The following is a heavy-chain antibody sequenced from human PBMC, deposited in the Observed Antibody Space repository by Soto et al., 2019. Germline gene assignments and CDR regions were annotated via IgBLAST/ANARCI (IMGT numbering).Heavy chain of an antibody. CDR2: IYYSGST. J-gene: IGHJ4*02. V-gene: IGHV4-59*01. Sequence: PSETLSLTCTVSGGSISSYYWSWIRQPPGKGLEWIGYIYYSGSTNYNPSLKSRVTISVDTPKNQFSLKLSSVTAADTAVYYCARAAYCGGDCYLSTNFDYWGQGTLVTVSS. CDR1: GGSISSYY. D-gene: IGHD2-21*02. CDR3: ARAAYCGGDCYLSTNFDY.